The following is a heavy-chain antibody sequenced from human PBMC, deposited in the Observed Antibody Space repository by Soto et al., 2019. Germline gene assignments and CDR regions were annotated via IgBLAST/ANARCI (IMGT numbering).Heavy chain of an antibody. CDR2: IDTSGNP. J-gene: IGHJ6*02. CDR1: GGSISTYY. V-gene: IGHV4-4*07. CDR3: ARYSSNWFQTEGMDV. D-gene: IGHD6-13*01. Sequence: PSETLSLTCTVSGGSISTYYWSWIRQPAGKGLEWIGRIDTSGNPNYNPSLKSRVTMSVDTSKKQFSLKLTSVTAADTAVYYCARYSSNWFQTEGMDVWGQGTTVTVSS.